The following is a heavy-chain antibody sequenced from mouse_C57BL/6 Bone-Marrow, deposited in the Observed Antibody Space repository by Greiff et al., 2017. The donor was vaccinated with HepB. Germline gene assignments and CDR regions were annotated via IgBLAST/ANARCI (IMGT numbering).Heavy chain of an antibody. CDR1: GYAFSSSW. Sequence: VQLQQSGPELVKPGASVKISCKASGYAFSSSWMNWVKQRPGKGLEWIGRIYPGDGDTNYNGKFKGKATLTADKSSSTAYMQLSSLTSEDSAVYFCARGGEFITTVVAFDYWGQGTTLTVSS. J-gene: IGHJ2*01. D-gene: IGHD1-1*01. CDR3: ARGGEFITTVVAFDY. CDR2: IYPGDGDT. V-gene: IGHV1-82*01.